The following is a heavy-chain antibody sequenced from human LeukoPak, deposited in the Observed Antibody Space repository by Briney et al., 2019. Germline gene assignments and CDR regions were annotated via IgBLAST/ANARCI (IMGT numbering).Heavy chain of an antibody. CDR1: GYTLTELS. J-gene: IGHJ4*02. Sequence: GASVKVSCKVSGYTLTELSMHWVRQAPGKGLEWMGGFDPEDGETIYAQKFQGRVTITADKSTSTAYMELSSLRSEDTAVYYCARGLTYQVIQTYYFDYWGQGTLVTVSS. V-gene: IGHV1-24*01. CDR2: FDPEDGET. D-gene: IGHD3-16*02. CDR3: ARGLTYQVIQTYYFDY.